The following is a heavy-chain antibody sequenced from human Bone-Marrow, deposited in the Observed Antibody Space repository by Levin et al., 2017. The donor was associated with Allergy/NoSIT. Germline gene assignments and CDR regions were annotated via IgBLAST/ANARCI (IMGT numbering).Heavy chain of an antibody. V-gene: IGHV4-39*07. J-gene: IGHJ4*02. CDR3: ARGADWNYGIPPNFDF. CDR2: INYNGRT. CDR1: GGSISGSSHY. D-gene: IGHD1-7*01. Sequence: GSLRLSCTVSGGSISGSSHYWAWIRQTPGKGLEWIGSINYNGRTYYNPSLKSRVTISVDTSKNHFSLKLNSVTAADTAVYYCARGADWNYGIPPNFDFWGRGTLVTVSS.